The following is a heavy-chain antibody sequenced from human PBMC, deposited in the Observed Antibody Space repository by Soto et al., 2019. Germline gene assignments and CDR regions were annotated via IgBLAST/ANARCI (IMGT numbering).Heavy chain of an antibody. J-gene: IGHJ4*02. CDR2: ISHSATT. CDR3: ASLIRPPGEEVFAVVLFD. V-gene: IGHV4-30-4*01. D-gene: IGHD3-3*01. Sequence: QMQLQESGPGLVKPSQTLSLTCSVSGDSISSNGYLWTWIRQTPGTGLEWIGHISHSATTYSNPSLKSRVTMSVATSKNQFSLKMRSVTAADTAVYYCASLIRPPGEEVFAVVLFDWGRGILVTVSS. CDR1: GDSISSNGYL.